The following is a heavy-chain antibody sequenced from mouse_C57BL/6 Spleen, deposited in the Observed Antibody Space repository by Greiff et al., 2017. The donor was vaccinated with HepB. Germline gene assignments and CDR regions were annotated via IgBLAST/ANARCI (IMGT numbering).Heavy chain of an antibody. V-gene: IGHV1-76*01. CDR2: IYPGSGNT. Sequence: VQLQQSGAELVRPGASVKLSCKASGYTFTDYYINWVKQRPGQGLEWIARIYPGSGNTYYNEKFKGKATLTAEKSSSTAYMQLSSLTSEDSAVYFCAREALRCMDYWGQGTSVTVSS. CDR1: GYTFTDYY. J-gene: IGHJ4*01. CDR3: AREALRCMDY. D-gene: IGHD1-1*01.